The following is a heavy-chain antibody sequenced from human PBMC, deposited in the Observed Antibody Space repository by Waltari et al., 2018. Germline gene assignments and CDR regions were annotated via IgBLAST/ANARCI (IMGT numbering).Heavy chain of an antibody. CDR1: GFTFSNYP. CDR3: AKLPTATSFLDY. D-gene: IGHD1-1*01. J-gene: IGHJ4*02. CDR2: IGGSGGTT. Sequence: EVQLLESGGGLVQPGGSLRLSCAASGFTFSNYPVSWVRQAPGKGLGWVSAIGGSGGTTYFADSVKGRFTISRDNSKDTLYLQMNSLRAEDTAVYYCAKLPTATSFLDYWGQGTLVTVSS. V-gene: IGHV3-23*01.